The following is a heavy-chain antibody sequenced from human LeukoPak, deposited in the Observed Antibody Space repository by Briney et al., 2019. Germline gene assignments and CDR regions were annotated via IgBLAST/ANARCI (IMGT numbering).Heavy chain of an antibody. CDR1: GFTFDDYA. Sequence: GGSLRLSCAGSGFTFDDYAMHWVRQAPGKGLEWVSGISWNSGNIGYADSVKGRFIVSRDNAKNSLYLQMNSLRAEDTALYYCAKDGGSGGYYYDYWGQGTLVTVSS. CDR2: ISWNSGNI. D-gene: IGHD3-22*01. CDR3: AKDGGSGGYYYDY. J-gene: IGHJ4*02. V-gene: IGHV3-9*01.